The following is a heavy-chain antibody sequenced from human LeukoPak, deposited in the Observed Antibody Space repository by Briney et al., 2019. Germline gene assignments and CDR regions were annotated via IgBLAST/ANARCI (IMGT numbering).Heavy chain of an antibody. Sequence: ASVKVSCKASGYTFTSYGISWVRQAPGQGLEWMGWISAYNGNTNYAQKLQGRVTTTTDTSTSTACMELRSLRSDDTAVYYCARDHYYDILTGYYPPLYYGMDVWGKGTTVTVSS. V-gene: IGHV1-18*04. J-gene: IGHJ6*04. CDR1: GYTFTSYG. CDR2: ISAYNGNT. D-gene: IGHD3-9*01. CDR3: ARDHYYDILTGYYPPLYYGMDV.